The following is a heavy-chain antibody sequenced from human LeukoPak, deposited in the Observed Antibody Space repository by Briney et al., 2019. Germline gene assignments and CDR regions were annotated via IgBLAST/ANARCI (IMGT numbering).Heavy chain of an antibody. CDR2: ITGSGDFT. D-gene: IGHD6-13*01. CDR1: EFTFSSYT. CDR3: AKVIGAAAGTLSFDY. Sequence: QSGGSLRLSCAASEFTFSSYTMSWVRQAPGKGLVWVSAITGSGDFTSYADSVKGRSTISRDNSKNTLYLQMNSLRAEDTAVYYCAKVIGAAAGTLSFDYWGQGTLVTVSS. V-gene: IGHV3-23*01. J-gene: IGHJ4*02.